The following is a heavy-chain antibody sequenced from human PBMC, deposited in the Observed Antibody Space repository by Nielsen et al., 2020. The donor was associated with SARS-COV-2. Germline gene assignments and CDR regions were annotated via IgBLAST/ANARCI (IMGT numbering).Heavy chain of an antibody. CDR1: GGSISSSNW. V-gene: IGHV4-4*02. CDR2: IYYSGNT. CDR3: ARSAAYYDFWSGYSLDS. D-gene: IGHD3-3*01. J-gene: IGHJ4*02. Sequence: SETLSLTCAVSGGSISSSNWWSWIRQPPGKGLEWIGSIYYSGNTHYNPSLKSRVTMSVDTSKNQFSLKLRSVTAADTAVYYCARSAAYYDFWSGYSLDSWGQGTLVTVSS.